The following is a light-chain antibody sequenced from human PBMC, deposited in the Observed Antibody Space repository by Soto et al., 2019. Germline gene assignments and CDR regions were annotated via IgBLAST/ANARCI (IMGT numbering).Light chain of an antibody. J-gene: IGKJ1*01. CDR2: GAS. CDR1: QSVSNN. CDR3: QQDNTCPRT. V-gene: IGKV3-15*01. Sequence: EIVMTQSPATLSVSPGERATLSCRASQSVSNNLAWYQQKPGQAPRLLIYGASTRATSIPARFSGSGSGTEFTLTVSSLQSEDFAVYYCQQDNTCPRTFGQGTKVEIK.